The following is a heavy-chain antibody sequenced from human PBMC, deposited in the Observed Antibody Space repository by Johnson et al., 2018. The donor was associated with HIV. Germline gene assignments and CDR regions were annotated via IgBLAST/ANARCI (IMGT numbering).Heavy chain of an antibody. Sequence: VQLVESGGGAVQPGRSPRLSCIVSGFTFDDYGMSWVRQAPGKGLEWVSGINWNGGSTHYADSVKGRFTISRDNAKNSLYLQINSLRAEDTALYYCARGFSSGYNDAFDIWGQGTMLTVSS. CDR2: INWNGGST. J-gene: IGHJ3*02. D-gene: IGHD3-22*01. V-gene: IGHV3-20*04. CDR3: ARGFSSGYNDAFDI. CDR1: GFTFDDYG.